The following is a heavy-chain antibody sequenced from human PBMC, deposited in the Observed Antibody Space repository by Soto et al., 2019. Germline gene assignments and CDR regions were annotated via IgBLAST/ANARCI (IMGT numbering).Heavy chain of an antibody. Sequence: QLQLQESGPGLVKPSETLSLTCTVSGGSISSSSYYWGWIRQPPGKGLEWIGSIYYSGSTYYNPSTKSRVTISVDTSKNQFSLKLSSVTAADTAVYYCARRPAAMVLYYYGMDVWGQGTTVTVSS. J-gene: IGHJ6*02. CDR2: IYYSGST. CDR1: GGSISSSSYY. D-gene: IGHD5-18*01. CDR3: ARRPAAMVLYYYGMDV. V-gene: IGHV4-39*01.